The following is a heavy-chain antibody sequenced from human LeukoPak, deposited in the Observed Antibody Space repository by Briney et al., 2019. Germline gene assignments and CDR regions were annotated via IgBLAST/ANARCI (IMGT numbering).Heavy chain of an antibody. Sequence: PGGSLRLSCAASGFTFSSYWMSWVRQAPGKGLEWVANIKQDGSEKYYVDSVKGRFTISRDNAKNSLYLQMNSLRAEDTAVYYCAKDREQQLVLDYYYGMDVWGQGTTVTVSS. CDR2: IKQDGSEK. V-gene: IGHV3-7*01. J-gene: IGHJ6*02. D-gene: IGHD6-13*01. CDR1: GFTFSSYW. CDR3: AKDREQQLVLDYYYGMDV.